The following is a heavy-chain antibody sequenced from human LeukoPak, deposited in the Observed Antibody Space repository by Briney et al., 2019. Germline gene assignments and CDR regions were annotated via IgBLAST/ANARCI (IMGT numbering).Heavy chain of an antibody. CDR3: ARRRLWLAKGNWFDP. Sequence: SETLSLTCAVYGGSFSGYYWSWIRQPPGKGLEWIGEINHTGSTNYNPSLKSRVTISVDTSKNQFSLKLSSVTAADTAVYYCARRRLWLAKGNWFDPWGQGTLVTVSS. V-gene: IGHV4-34*01. J-gene: IGHJ5*02. CDR1: GGSFSGYY. D-gene: IGHD6-19*01. CDR2: INHTGST.